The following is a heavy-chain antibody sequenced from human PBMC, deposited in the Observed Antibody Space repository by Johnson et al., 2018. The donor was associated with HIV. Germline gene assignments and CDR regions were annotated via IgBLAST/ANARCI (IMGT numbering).Heavy chain of an antibody. CDR1: GFTVSNKY. J-gene: IGHJ3*02. V-gene: IGHV3-66*02. Sequence: VQLVESGGGLVQPGGSLRLSCAASGFTVSNKYMTWVRQSPWKGLEWVSVIYSGGSTYYADSVKGRFTISRDNSKNTLYLQMNSLRPEDTAVYYCARDRPSGWPDAFDIWGQGTMVTVSS. CDR3: ARDRPSGWPDAFDI. D-gene: IGHD6-19*01. CDR2: IYSGGST.